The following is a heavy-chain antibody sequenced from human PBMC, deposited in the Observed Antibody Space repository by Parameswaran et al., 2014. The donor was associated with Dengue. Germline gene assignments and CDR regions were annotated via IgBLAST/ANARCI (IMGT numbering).Heavy chain of an antibody. V-gene: IGHV4-4*02. Sequence: RWIRQPPGKGLEWIGEIYHSGSTNYNPSLKSRVTISVDKSKNQFSLKLSSVTAADTAVYYCARDPRELLGVGYYYYGMDVWGQGTTVTVSS. J-gene: IGHJ6*02. D-gene: IGHD1-26*01. CDR3: ARDPRELLGVGYYYYGMDV. CDR2: IYHSGST.